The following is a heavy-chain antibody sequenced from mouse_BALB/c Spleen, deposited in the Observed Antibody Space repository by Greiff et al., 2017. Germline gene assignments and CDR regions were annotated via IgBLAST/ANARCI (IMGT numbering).Heavy chain of an antibody. J-gene: IGHJ2*01. CDR1: GFTFSSYA. CDR3: ARGNYGSSHFDY. V-gene: IGHV5-6-5*01. Sequence: EVQRVESGGGLVKPGGSLKLSCAASGFTFSSYAMSWVRPTPEKRLEWVPSLSSGGSTYYPDSVKGRFTISRDNARNILYLQMSSLRSEDTAMYYCARGNYGSSHFDYWGQGTTLTVSS. D-gene: IGHD1-1*01. CDR2: LSSGGST.